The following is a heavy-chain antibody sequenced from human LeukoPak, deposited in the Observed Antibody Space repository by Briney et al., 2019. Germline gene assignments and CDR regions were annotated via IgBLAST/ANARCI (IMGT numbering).Heavy chain of an antibody. CDR3: AKDIGGYCSGGSCYDAAYYYYYGMDV. D-gene: IGHD2-15*01. J-gene: IGHJ6*04. V-gene: IGHV3-43D*04. Sequence: GGSLRLSCAASGFTFVDYAMHWVRQAPGKGLGWVSLISWDGGSTYYADSVKGRFTISRDNSKNSLYLQMNSLRAEDTALYYCAKDIGGYCSGGSCYDAAYYYYYGMDVWGKGTTVTVSS. CDR1: GFTFVDYA. CDR2: ISWDGGST.